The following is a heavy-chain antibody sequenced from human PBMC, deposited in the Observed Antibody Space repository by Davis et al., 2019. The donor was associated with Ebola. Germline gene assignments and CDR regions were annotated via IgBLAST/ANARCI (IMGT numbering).Heavy chain of an antibody. D-gene: IGHD2/OR15-2a*01. CDR1: GFTFSGSA. J-gene: IGHJ4*02. CDR3: AREIGPSYFDY. V-gene: IGHV3-21*01. CDR2: ISSSSSYI. Sequence: GESLKISCAASGFTFSGSAMHWVRQAPGKGLEWVSSISSSSSYIYYADSVKGRFTISRDNAKNSLYLQMNSLRAEDTAVYYCAREIGPSYFDYWGQGTLVTVSS.